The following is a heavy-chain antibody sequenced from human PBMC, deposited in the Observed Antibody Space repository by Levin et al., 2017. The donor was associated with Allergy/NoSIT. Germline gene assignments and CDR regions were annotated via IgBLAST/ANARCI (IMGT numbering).Heavy chain of an antibody. CDR3: ARDVPLPSIAARPGTNDYFDY. CDR2: ISYDGSNK. J-gene: IGHJ4*02. Sequence: GESLKISCAASGFTFSSYAMHWVRQAPGKGLEWVAVISYDGSNKYYADSVKGRFTISRDNSKNTLYLQMNSLRAEDTAVYYCARDVPLPSIAARPGTNDYFDYWGQGTLVTVSS. D-gene: IGHD6-6*01. V-gene: IGHV3-30*04. CDR1: GFTFSSYA.